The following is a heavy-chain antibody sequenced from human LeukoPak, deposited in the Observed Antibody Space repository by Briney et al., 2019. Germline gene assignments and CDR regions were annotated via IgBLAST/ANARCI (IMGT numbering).Heavy chain of an antibody. CDR3: ARETVGGLDY. V-gene: IGHV1-2*02. CDR1: GYTFTDYY. J-gene: IGHJ4*02. CDR2: INPNSGGT. Sequence: ASVKVSCKPSGYTFTDYYIHWVRQAPGQGLEWMGWINPNSGGTNYAQNFQGRVTMTRDTSISEAYMDLSRLKSDDTAVFYCARETVGGLDYWGQGTLVTVSS. D-gene: IGHD3-10*01.